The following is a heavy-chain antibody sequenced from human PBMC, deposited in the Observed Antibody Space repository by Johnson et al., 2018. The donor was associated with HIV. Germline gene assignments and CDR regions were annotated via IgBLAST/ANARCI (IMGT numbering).Heavy chain of an antibody. CDR3: AKEERETNAFDI. Sequence: DVQLVESGGGLVKPGGSLRLSCAASGFTFSDYYMSWVRQAPGKGLEWVSAISGSGGSTYYADSVKGRFTISRDNSKNTLSLQMTSLRAEDTAVYYCAKEERETNAFDIWGQGTMVTVSS. D-gene: IGHD1-1*01. V-gene: IGHV3-23*04. CDR2: ISGSGGST. CDR1: GFTFSDYY. J-gene: IGHJ3*02.